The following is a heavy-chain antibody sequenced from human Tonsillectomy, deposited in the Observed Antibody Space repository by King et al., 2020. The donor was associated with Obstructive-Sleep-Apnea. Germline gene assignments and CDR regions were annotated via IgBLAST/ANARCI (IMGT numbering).Heavy chain of an antibody. CDR2: ISYDGSNK. CDR3: ARDRGAGDFDY. V-gene: IGHV3-30*04. D-gene: IGHD6-19*01. CDR1: GFTFSSYA. Sequence: VQLVESGGGVVQPGRSLRLSCAASGFTFSSYAMHWVRQAPGKGLEWVAVISYDGSNKYYADSVKGRLTISRDNSKNTLYLQMNSLRAEDTAVYYCARDRGAGDFDYWGQGTLVTVSS. J-gene: IGHJ4*02.